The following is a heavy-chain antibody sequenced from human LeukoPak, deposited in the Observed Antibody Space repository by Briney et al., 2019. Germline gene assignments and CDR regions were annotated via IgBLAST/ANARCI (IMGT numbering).Heavy chain of an antibody. CDR1: GYSISSGYY. Sequence: SSETLSLTCTVSGYSISSGYYWGWIRQPPGTGLEWIGSIYHGGSTYYNPSPKSRVTISVDTSKNQFSLRLSSVTAADTAVYYCASLLDSSGYSSYFDYWGQGTLVTVSS. V-gene: IGHV4-38-2*02. J-gene: IGHJ4*02. CDR2: IYHGGST. CDR3: ASLLDSSGYSSYFDY. D-gene: IGHD3-22*01.